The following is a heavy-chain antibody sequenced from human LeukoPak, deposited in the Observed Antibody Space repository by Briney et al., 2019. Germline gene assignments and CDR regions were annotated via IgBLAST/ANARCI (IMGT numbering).Heavy chain of an antibody. J-gene: IGHJ4*02. Sequence: GGSLRLSCAATGFVFNSYSMHWVRQAPGKGLECVSAIRNDGGRTYYANSVRGRFTISRDNSKNTLYLQMDSLTAEDTAFYYCAREEPAGSTDYWRQGTLVTVSS. CDR3: AREEPAGSTDY. V-gene: IGHV3-64*01. D-gene: IGHD1-14*01. CDR1: GFVFNSYS. CDR2: IRNDGGRT.